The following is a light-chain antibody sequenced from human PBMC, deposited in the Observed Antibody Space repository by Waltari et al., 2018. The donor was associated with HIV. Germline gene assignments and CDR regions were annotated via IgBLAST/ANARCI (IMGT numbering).Light chain of an antibody. CDR2: LGS. CDR1: QSLLQSNGYNY. V-gene: IGKV2-28*01. Sequence: DIVMTQSPLSLPVTLGEPASISCRASQSLLQSNGYNYLDWYLQTPGQFPQLLIYLGSDRASGVPDRFSGSGSGTEFTLKISRVEAEDVGIYYCMEPLQATFGQGTRLEIK. CDR3: MEPLQAT. J-gene: IGKJ5*01.